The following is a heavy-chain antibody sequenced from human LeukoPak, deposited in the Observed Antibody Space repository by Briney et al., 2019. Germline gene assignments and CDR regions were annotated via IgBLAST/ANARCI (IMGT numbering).Heavy chain of an antibody. J-gene: IGHJ6*03. Sequence: ASVKVSCKASGYTFTSYAMNWVRQAPGQGLECMGWINTNTGNPTYAQGFTGRFVFSLDTSVSTAYLQISSLKAEDTAVYYCARVISSSWYSYYYYMDVWGKGTMVTVSS. CDR3: ARVISSSWYSYYYYMDV. CDR1: GYTFTSYA. V-gene: IGHV7-4-1*02. CDR2: INTNTGNP. D-gene: IGHD6-13*01.